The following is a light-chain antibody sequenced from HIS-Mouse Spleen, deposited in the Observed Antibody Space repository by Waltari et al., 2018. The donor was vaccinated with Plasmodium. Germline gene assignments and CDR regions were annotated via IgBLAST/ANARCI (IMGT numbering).Light chain of an antibody. J-gene: IGKJ1*01. CDR1: QSISNY. CDR2: AAS. Sequence: DIQMTQSPSSLSASVGDRVTITCRASQSISNYLNWYQQKPGKAPKFLIYAASTLQRWVPSRFSGSGSGTDFTLTISSLQPEDFATYYCQQSYSTWTFGQGTKVEIK. CDR3: QQSYSTWT. V-gene: IGKV1-39*01.